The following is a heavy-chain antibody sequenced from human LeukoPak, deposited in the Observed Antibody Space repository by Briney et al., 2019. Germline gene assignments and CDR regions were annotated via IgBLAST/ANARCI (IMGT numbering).Heavy chain of an antibody. CDR1: GGTFSSYA. V-gene: IGHV1-69*06. J-gene: IGHJ4*02. Sequence: GASVKVSCKASGGTFSSYAISWVRQAPGQGLEWMGGIIPIFGTANYAQKFQGRVTITADKSTSTAYMELSSLRSEDTAVYYCARDRASYSSSWYVGFGYWGQGTLVTVPS. CDR3: ARDRASYSSSWYVGFGY. CDR2: IIPIFGTA. D-gene: IGHD6-13*01.